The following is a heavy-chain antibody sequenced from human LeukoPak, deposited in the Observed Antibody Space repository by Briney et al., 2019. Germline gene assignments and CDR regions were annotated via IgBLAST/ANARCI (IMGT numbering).Heavy chain of an antibody. CDR1: GYSISSGYY. D-gene: IGHD5-18*01. CDR3: VRDTTTDY. V-gene: IGHV4-38-2*01. J-gene: IGHJ4*02. CDR2: IYHSGST. Sequence: SETLSLTCAVSGYSISSGYYWGWIRQPPGKGLEWIGSIYHSGSTYYNPSLKSRVTISVDTSKNQFSLKLSSVTAADTAVNYCVRDTTTDYWGQGTLVTVSS.